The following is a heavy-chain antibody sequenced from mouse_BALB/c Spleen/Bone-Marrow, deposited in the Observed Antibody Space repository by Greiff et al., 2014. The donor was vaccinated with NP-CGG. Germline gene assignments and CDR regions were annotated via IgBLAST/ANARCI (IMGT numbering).Heavy chain of an antibody. CDR1: GYTFTSYT. CDR3: ARWASWGGFAY. Sequence: QVQLQQSGAELARPGASVKMSCKASGYTFTSYTMHWVKQRPGQGLEWIGYINPSSGYTNYNQKFKDKATLTADKSSSTAYMQLSSLASEDSAVYYCARWASWGGFAYWGQGTLVTVSA. V-gene: IGHV1-4*01. D-gene: IGHD3-3*01. CDR2: INPSSGYT. J-gene: IGHJ3*01.